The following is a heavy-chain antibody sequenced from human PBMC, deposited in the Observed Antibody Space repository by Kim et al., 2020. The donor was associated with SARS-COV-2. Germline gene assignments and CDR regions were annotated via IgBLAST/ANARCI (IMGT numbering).Heavy chain of an antibody. D-gene: IGHD3-16*01. J-gene: IGHJ6*02. CDR1: GFNFHDYT. Sequence: GGSLRLSCAASGFNFHDYTFHWIHQVPGKGLEWVSLISWDGGSTYYAESVKGRFTVSRDNTKKSLYLQMNSLTTEDTALYYCTKDRPGREIWGFGMDVWGQGTTVTVSS. CDR3: TKDRPGREIWGFGMDV. V-gene: IGHV3-43*01. CDR2: ISWDGGST.